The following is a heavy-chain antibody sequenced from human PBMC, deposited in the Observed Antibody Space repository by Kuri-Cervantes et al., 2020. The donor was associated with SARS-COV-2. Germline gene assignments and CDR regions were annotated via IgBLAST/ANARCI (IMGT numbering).Heavy chain of an antibody. CDR2: INPNTGGP. Sequence: ASVQVFCKASGYTFTGYYSHWVRHAPGQGLEWMGWINPNTGGPSYAQKFQGRVTMIRDTSTSTSNIELSGLTSDDTAVYYCARDLRWAAAGKATSVDYWGQGTLVTVSS. CDR3: ARDLRWAAAGKATSVDY. D-gene: IGHD6-13*01. V-gene: IGHV1-2*02. CDR1: GYTFTGYY. J-gene: IGHJ4*02.